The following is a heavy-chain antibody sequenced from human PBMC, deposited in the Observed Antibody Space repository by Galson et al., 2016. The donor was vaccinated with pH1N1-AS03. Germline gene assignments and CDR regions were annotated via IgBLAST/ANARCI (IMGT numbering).Heavy chain of an antibody. J-gene: IGHJ3*02. CDR2: ISVRGGIT. Sequence: SLRLSCAASGFTFDDYAMHWVRQAPGKGLEWVSGISVRGGITFYADSVKGRFTISRDNSKNTLYLQMNSLRAEDTAVYYCAKGSSGWAHDAFDIWGQGTMVTVSS. V-gene: IGHV3-23*01. CDR3: AKGSSGWAHDAFDI. CDR1: GFTFDDYA. D-gene: IGHD6-19*01.